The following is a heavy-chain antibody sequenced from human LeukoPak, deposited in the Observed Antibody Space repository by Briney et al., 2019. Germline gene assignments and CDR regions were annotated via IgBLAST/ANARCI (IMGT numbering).Heavy chain of an antibody. CDR2: INSDGTST. J-gene: IGHJ4*02. CDR3: ASYSGSYHAIAY. CDR1: GLTFSSFW. V-gene: IGHV3-74*01. D-gene: IGHD1-26*01. Sequence: PGGSLRLSCAASGLTFSSFWMHWVRQAPGKGLVWVSRINSDGTSTSYADSVKGRFTISRDNAENTLYLQMDSLRAEDTAPYYYASYSGSYHAIAYWGQGTLATASP.